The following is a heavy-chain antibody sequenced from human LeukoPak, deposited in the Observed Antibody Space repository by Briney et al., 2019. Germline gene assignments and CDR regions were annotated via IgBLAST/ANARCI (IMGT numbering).Heavy chain of an antibody. CDR1: GYSFTSYW. V-gene: IGHV5-51*01. CDR3: ARHRVLRYFDWLAHRRKGVYYYMDV. D-gene: IGHD3-9*01. Sequence: PGESLKISCKGSGYSFTSYWIGWVRQMPGKGLEWMGIIYPGDSDTRYSPSFQGQVTISADKSISTAYLQWSSLKASDTAMYYCARHRVLRYFDWLAHRRKGVYYYMDVWGKGTTVTVSS. J-gene: IGHJ6*03. CDR2: IYPGDSDT.